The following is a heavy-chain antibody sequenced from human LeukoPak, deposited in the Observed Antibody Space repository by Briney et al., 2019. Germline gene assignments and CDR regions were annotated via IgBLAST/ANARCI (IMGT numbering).Heavy chain of an antibody. Sequence: GGSLRLSCAASGFTVSSTYVSWVRQAPGKGLEWVSIIYSAGSTYYADSVKGRFTISRDNSKNTLYLQMNSLRAEDTAVYYCAKGHCTNGICWLDWGQGTLVTVSS. V-gene: IGHV3-53*01. CDR2: IYSAGST. J-gene: IGHJ4*02. CDR3: AKGHCTNGICWLD. D-gene: IGHD2-8*01. CDR1: GFTVSSTY.